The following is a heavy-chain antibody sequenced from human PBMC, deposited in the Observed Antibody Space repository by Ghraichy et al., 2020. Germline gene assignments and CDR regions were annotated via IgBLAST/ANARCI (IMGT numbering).Heavy chain of an antibody. CDR2: ISSNSRVI. CDR3: VRDQSWNYPHYFDY. Sequence: LSLTCAASGLTFNIYDMNWVRQAPGKGLEWVAYISSNSRVIYYADSVKGRFTISRDNAKNSLYLQMNSLRDEDTALYYCVRDQSWNYPHYFDYWGQGTLVTVSS. J-gene: IGHJ4*02. D-gene: IGHD1-7*01. V-gene: IGHV3-48*02. CDR1: GLTFNIYD.